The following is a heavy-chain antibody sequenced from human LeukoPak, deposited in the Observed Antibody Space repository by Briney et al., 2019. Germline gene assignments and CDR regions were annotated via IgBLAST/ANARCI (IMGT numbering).Heavy chain of an antibody. CDR1: GGSFSGYY. D-gene: IGHD3-9*01. CDR3: ARGPLLRYFGVDP. Sequence: PSETLSLTCAVYGGSFSGYYRSWIRQPPGKGLEWIGEINHSGSTNYNPSLKSRVTISVDTSKNQFSLKLSSVTAADTAVYYCARGPLLRYFGVDPWGQGTLVTVSS. CDR2: INHSGST. J-gene: IGHJ5*02. V-gene: IGHV4-34*01.